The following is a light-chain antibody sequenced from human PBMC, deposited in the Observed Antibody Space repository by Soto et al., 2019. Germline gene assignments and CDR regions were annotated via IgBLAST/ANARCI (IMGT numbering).Light chain of an antibody. Sequence: DIQMTQSPSTLSASVGDRVTITCRASQSISSWLAWYQQKPGKAPKLLIYKASSLESGVPSRFSGSGSGTEFTLTISSLQPDDFATYYCQQDKNCQYTFGQGTKLEIK. CDR2: KAS. CDR1: QSISSW. V-gene: IGKV1-5*03. J-gene: IGKJ2*01. CDR3: QQDKNCQYT.